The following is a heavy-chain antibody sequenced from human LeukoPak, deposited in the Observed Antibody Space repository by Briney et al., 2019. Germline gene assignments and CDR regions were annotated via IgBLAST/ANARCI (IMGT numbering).Heavy chain of an antibody. Sequence: PSGTLSLTCAVSGGSIRSNNWWSWVRQAPGKGLQWIGEMYPSGSTNYNPSLKSRVTISVDTSKNQFSLKLSSVTAADTAVYYCARDHERYDILTGYYDYWGQGTLVTVSS. CDR1: GGSIRSNNW. CDR2: MYPSGST. J-gene: IGHJ4*02. V-gene: IGHV4-4*02. CDR3: ARDHERYDILTGYYDY. D-gene: IGHD3-9*01.